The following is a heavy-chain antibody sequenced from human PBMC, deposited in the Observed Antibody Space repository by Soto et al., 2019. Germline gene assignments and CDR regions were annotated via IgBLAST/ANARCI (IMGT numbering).Heavy chain of an antibody. CDR3: ARVPVVQAAMRYYYYYYGMDV. V-gene: IGHV4-30-2*01. D-gene: IGHD2-2*01. CDR2: IYHSGST. CDR1: GGSISSGGYS. Sequence: SETLSLTCAVSGGSISSGGYSWSWIRQPPGKGLEWIGYIYHSGSTYYNPSLKSRVTISVDRSKNQFSLKLSSVTAADTAVYYCARVPVVQAAMRYYYYYYGMDVWGQGTTVTVSS. J-gene: IGHJ6*02.